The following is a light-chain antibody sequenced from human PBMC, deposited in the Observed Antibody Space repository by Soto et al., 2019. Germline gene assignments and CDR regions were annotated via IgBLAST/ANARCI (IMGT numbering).Light chain of an antibody. Sequence: QSVLTQPASVSGSPGQSITISCTGTSSDVGSYNRVSWYQQTPGTAPKLIIYEVSNRPSGVSIRFSGSKSGNTASLTISGLQAEDEADYFCNSYTTRSTYVFGTGTKVTV. CDR2: EVS. V-gene: IGLV2-14*01. J-gene: IGLJ1*01. CDR1: SSDVGSYNR. CDR3: NSYTTRSTYV.